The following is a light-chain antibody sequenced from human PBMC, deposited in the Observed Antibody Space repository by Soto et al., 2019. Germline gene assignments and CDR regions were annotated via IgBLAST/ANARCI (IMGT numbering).Light chain of an antibody. CDR2: DAS. CDR1: QSISSF. V-gene: IGKV1-39*01. Sequence: DIQMTQSPSSLSAFVGDRVTITCRASQSISSFLNWYQQKPGKAPKLLIYDASTLQSGVPSRFSDSGSGTDFTLTINSLQPEDFATYYCQQSYSSPPITFGQGTRLEIK. CDR3: QQSYSSPPIT. J-gene: IGKJ5*01.